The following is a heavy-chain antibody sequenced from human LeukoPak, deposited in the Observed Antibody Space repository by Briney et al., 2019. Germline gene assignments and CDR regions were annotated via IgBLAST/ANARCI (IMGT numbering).Heavy chain of an antibody. CDR3: ARVLHYYDSTPGY. J-gene: IGHJ4*02. D-gene: IGHD3-22*01. CDR2: INPNSGGT. Sequence: ASVKVSCKASGYTFTGYYMHWVRPAPGQGLEWMGWINPNSGGTNYAQKFQGWVAMTRDTSISTAYMELSSLRSEDTAVYYCARVLHYYDSTPGYWGQGTLVTVSS. V-gene: IGHV1-2*04. CDR1: GYTFTGYY.